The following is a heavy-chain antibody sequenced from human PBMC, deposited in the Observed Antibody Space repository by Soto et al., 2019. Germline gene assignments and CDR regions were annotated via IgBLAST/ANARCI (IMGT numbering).Heavy chain of an antibody. D-gene: IGHD4-17*01. CDR2: LSWGDDK. Sequence: QITLKESGPTLVKPTQPLTLTCNLSGFSLSTSGVGVGWFRQPPGKALEWLALLSWGDDKRYRPSLKSRLTVTKDTSKNEVVLTMTNMDPVDTATYFCAYGPQGTVTTYYFEPWAQGTLVTVSA. CDR3: AYGPQGTVTTYYFEP. J-gene: IGHJ4*02. V-gene: IGHV2-5*02. CDR1: GFSLSTSGVG.